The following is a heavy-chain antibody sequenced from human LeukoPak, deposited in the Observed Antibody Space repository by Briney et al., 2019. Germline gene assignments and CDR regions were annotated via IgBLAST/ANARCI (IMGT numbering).Heavy chain of an antibody. Sequence: GASVKVSCKASGYTFTGYYIHWVRQAPGQGLEWMGWINPNSGGTNYAQKFQGRVTMTGDTSISTAYMELSRLRSDDTAVYYCARHGPSIFGVVYYMDVWGKGTTVTVSS. V-gene: IGHV1-2*02. CDR2: INPNSGGT. CDR3: ARHGPSIFGVVYYMDV. J-gene: IGHJ6*03. CDR1: GYTFTGYY. D-gene: IGHD3-3*01.